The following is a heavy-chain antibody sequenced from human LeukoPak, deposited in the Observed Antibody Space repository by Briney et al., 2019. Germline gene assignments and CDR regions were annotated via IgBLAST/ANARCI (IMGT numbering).Heavy chain of an antibody. CDR3: ARDPDLGGVDY. CDR2: ISGSGGST. J-gene: IGHJ4*02. Sequence: GGSLRLSCAASGFTFSSYAMSWVRQAPGKGLEWVSAISGSGGSTYYADSVKGRFTISRDNAKNSLYLQMNSLRAEDTAVYYCARDPDLGGVDYWGQGTLVTVSS. D-gene: IGHD3-16*01. CDR1: GFTFSSYA. V-gene: IGHV3-23*01.